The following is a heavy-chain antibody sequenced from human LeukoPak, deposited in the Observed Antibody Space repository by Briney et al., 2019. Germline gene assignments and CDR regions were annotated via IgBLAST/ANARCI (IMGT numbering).Heavy chain of an antibody. Sequence: AVKVSCKASGGTFSSYAISWVRQAPGQGLEWMGGIIPIFGTANYAQKFQGIVTITADKSTSTAYMELSSPRSEDTAVYYCARGGALGYCSGGSCYSGVEAFDIWGQGTMVTVSS. CDR2: IIPIFGTA. D-gene: IGHD2-15*01. V-gene: IGHV1-69*06. J-gene: IGHJ3*02. CDR1: GGTFSSYA. CDR3: ARGGALGYCSGGSCYSGVEAFDI.